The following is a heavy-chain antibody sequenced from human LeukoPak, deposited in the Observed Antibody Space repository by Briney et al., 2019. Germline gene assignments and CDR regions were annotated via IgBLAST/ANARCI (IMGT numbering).Heavy chain of an antibody. Sequence: GGSLRLSCAASGFTFSIYAMSWVRQAPGRGLEWVSAISGSGGSTYYADSVKGRFTISRDNSKNTLYLQMNSLRAEDTAVYYCAKDIPNYYGSGSYDYWGQGTLVTVSS. V-gene: IGHV3-23*01. CDR2: ISGSGGST. CDR3: AKDIPNYYGSGSYDY. J-gene: IGHJ4*02. D-gene: IGHD3-10*01. CDR1: GFTFSIYA.